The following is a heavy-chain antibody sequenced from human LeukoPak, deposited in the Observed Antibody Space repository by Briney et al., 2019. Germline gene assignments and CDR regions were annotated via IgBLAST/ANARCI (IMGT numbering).Heavy chain of an antibody. CDR2: ISSSGSTI. V-gene: IGHV3-48*03. CDR3: ARVGIYDSSGYPYYFDY. Sequence: GGSLRLSCAASGFTFSSYEMNWVRQAPGKGLEWVSYISSSGSTIYYVDSVKGRFTISRDNAKNSLYLQMNSLRAEDTAVYYCARVGIYDSSGYPYYFDYWGQGTLVTVSS. J-gene: IGHJ4*02. CDR1: GFTFSSYE. D-gene: IGHD3-22*01.